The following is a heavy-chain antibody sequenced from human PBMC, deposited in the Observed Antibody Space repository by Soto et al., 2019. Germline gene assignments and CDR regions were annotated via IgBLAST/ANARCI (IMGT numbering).Heavy chain of an antibody. CDR3: ARANLAAAGTVYY. Sequence: QVQLQESGPGLVKPSETLSLTCTVSGGSVSSDSFYWSWIRQPPGKGLEWIGYIYYSGTTKYNPSLKSRVTISVDTSKTQFSLKLSSVTAADTAVYYCARANLAAAGTVYYWGQGTLVTVSS. CDR2: IYYSGTT. J-gene: IGHJ4*02. D-gene: IGHD6-13*01. V-gene: IGHV4-61*01. CDR1: GGSVSSDSFY.